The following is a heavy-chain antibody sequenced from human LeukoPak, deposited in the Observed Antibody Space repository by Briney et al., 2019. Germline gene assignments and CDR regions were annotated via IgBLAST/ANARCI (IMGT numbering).Heavy chain of an antibody. Sequence: ASVKVSCKASGYTFTSYYMHWVRQAPGQGLEWMGWINPNSGGTNYAQKFQGRVTMTRDTSISTAYMELSRLRSDDTAVYYCARESLQMHMASDAFDIWGQGTMVTVSS. CDR3: ARESLQMHMASDAFDI. J-gene: IGHJ3*02. V-gene: IGHV1-2*02. CDR1: GYTFTSYY. CDR2: INPNSGGT. D-gene: IGHD5-24*01.